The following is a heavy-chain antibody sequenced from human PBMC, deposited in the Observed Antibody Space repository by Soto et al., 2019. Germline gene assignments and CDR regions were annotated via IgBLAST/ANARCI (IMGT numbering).Heavy chain of an antibody. CDR1: RLTSNSAC. J-gene: IGHJ4*02. CDR3: VRDGDAYDFDY. V-gene: IGHV3-74*01. CDR2: INSDGGDT. D-gene: IGHD5-12*01. Sequence: RRPSCPASRLTSNSACTHWVGQAPGKGLVWVSRINSDGGDTDFADSVKGRFTISRDNAKNTLFLQIKSLRAEDTAVYYCVRDGDAYDFDYWGQGTLVTVSS.